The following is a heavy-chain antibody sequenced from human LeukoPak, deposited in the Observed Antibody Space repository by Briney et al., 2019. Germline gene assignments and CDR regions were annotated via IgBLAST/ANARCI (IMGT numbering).Heavy chain of an antibody. CDR3: ARGTYYGALDTAMVPSDY. CDR1: GFTFSSYS. CDR2: ISSSSSTI. D-gene: IGHD5-18*01. J-gene: IGHJ4*02. V-gene: IGHV3-48*04. Sequence: GGSLRLSCAASGFTFSSYSMNWVRQAPGKGLEWVSYISSSSSTIYYADSVKGRFTISRDNAKNSLYLQMNSLRAEDTAVYYCARGTYYGALDTAMVPSDYWGQGTLVTVSS.